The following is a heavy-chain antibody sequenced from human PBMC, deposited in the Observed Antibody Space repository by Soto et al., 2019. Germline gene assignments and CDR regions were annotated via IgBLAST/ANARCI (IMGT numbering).Heavy chain of an antibody. CDR2: IYYSGST. Sequence: SETLSLTCTVSGGSISSSSYYWGWIRQPPGKGLEWIGSIYYSGSTYYNPSLKSRVTISVDTSKNQFSLKLSSVTAADTAVYYCANSAAGIGEGMYYYYGMDVWGQGTTVTVSS. CDR1: GGSISSSSYY. J-gene: IGHJ6*02. CDR3: ANSAAGIGEGMYYYYGMDV. V-gene: IGHV4-39*01. D-gene: IGHD6-13*01.